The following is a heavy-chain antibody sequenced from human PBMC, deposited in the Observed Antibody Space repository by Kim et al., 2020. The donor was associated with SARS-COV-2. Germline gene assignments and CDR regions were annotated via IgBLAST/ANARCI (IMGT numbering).Heavy chain of an antibody. CDR2: A. CDR3: ARGPAAFVWFL. J-gene: IGHJ4*02. V-gene: IGHV1-69*01. D-gene: IGHD6-25*01. Sequence: ANCAQKFQGRVTITADESTSTAYMELSSLRSEDTAVYYCARGPAAFVWFLWGQGTLVTVSS.